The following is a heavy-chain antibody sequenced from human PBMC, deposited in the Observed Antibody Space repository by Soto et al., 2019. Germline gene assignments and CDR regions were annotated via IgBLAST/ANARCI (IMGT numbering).Heavy chain of an antibody. V-gene: IGHV4-31*03. CDR1: GGSSSSGGYY. J-gene: IGHJ6*02. CDR2: IYYSGST. CDR3: ARVSGSYSYGMDV. D-gene: IGHD1-26*01. Sequence: PSETLSLTCTVSGGSSSSGGYYWSWIRQHPGKGLEWIGYIYYSGSTYYNPSLKSRVTISVDKSKNHLSLKLSSVTAADTAVYYCARVSGSYSYGMDVWGQGTTVTVSS.